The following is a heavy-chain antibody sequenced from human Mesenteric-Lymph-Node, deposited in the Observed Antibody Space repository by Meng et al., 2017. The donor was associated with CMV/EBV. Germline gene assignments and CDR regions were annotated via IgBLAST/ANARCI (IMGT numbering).Heavy chain of an antibody. V-gene: IGHV4-59*01. CDR1: GGSISSYY. Sequence: SETLSLTCTVSGGSISSYYWSWIRQPPGKGLEWIGYIYYSGSTNYNPSLKSRVTISVDTSKNQFSLKLSSVTAADTAVYYCARDIRPYCSSTSCYTSYYYYGMDVWGQGTTVTVSS. CDR3: ARDIRPYCSSTSCYTSYYYYGMDV. J-gene: IGHJ6*02. D-gene: IGHD2-2*02. CDR2: IYYSGST.